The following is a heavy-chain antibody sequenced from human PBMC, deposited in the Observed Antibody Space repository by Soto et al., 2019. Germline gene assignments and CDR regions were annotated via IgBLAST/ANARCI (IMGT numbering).Heavy chain of an antibody. CDR3: ASLMVRGVIFDY. V-gene: IGHV4-34*01. D-gene: IGHD3-10*01. Sequence: SETLSLTCAVYGGSFSGYYWSWIRQSPGKGLEWIGEINHSGSTNYNPSLQSRVTISVDTSKNQFSLKLSSVTAADTAVYYCASLMVRGVIFDYWGQGTLVTVSS. J-gene: IGHJ4*02. CDR2: INHSGST. CDR1: GGSFSGYY.